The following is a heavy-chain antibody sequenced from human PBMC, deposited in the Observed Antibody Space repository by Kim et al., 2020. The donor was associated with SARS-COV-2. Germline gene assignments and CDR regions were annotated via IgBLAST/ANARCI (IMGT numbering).Heavy chain of an antibody. CDR3: ARDRDGYSYGSSGMDV. Sequence: SVKGRFTISRDNAKTTVYLKMNSLRAEDTAVYYCARDRDGYSYGSSGMDVWGQGTTVTVSS. D-gene: IGHD5-18*01. J-gene: IGHJ6*02. V-gene: IGHV3-30*07.